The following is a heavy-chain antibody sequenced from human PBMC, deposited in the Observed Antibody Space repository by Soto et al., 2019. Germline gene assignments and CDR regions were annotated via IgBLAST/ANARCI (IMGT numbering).Heavy chain of an antibody. J-gene: IGHJ6*02. CDR2: IYHSGST. CDR1: GGSISSSNW. CDR3: ARAVLLWFGELLTGMDV. Sequence: SETLSLTCAVSGGSISSSNWWSWVRQPPGKGLEWIGEIYHSGSTNYNPSLKSRVTISVDKSKNQFSLKLSSVTAADTAVYYCARAVLLWFGELLTGMDVWGRGTTVTVSS. V-gene: IGHV4-4*02. D-gene: IGHD3-10*01.